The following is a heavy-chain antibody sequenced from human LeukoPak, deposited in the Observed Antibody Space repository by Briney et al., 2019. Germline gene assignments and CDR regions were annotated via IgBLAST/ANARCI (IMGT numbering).Heavy chain of an antibody. D-gene: IGHD3-10*01. CDR3: AKSNGYGLVDI. CDR2: IFYSGST. CDR1: GGSFSGYY. J-gene: IGHJ3*02. V-gene: IGHV4-34*12. Sequence: SETLSLTCAVYGGSFSGYYWSWIRQPPGKGLEWIGNIFYSGSTYYSPSLKSRVTISLDTSRNQFSLKLNSVTAADTAVYYCAKSNGYGLVDIWGQGTLVTVSS.